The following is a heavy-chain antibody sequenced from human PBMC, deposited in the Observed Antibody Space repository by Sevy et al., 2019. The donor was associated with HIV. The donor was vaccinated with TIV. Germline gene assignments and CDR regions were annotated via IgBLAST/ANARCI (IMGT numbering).Heavy chain of an antibody. CDR3: ARAGGYSDKGMDV. D-gene: IGHD3-22*01. Sequence: WGSLRLSCVASGFTFSNYNLNWVRQAPGKGLEWVSYISSSSSTRYYVDSVKGRFTISRDNAKNSLYLQMTSLRAEDTTAYYCARAGGYSDKGMDVWGQGTTVTVSS. CDR2: ISSSSSTR. CDR1: GFTFSNYN. J-gene: IGHJ6*02. V-gene: IGHV3-48*01.